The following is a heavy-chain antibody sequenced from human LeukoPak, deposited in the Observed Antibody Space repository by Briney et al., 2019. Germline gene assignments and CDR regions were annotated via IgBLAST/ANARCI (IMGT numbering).Heavy chain of an antibody. D-gene: IGHD1-1*01. CDR3: ARAGPENLNWRYYIDF. V-gene: IGHV4-59*01. CDR2: ISHTGET. CDR1: GDSINKYF. J-gene: IGHJ4*02. Sequence: SETLSLTCSVSGDSINKYFWSWLRQSPGTGLQWIGYISHTGETNYTPSLNSRVPISLAKSNNQFSLTLTSVTAADTAVYYCARAGPENLNWRYYIDFWGQGILVTVSS.